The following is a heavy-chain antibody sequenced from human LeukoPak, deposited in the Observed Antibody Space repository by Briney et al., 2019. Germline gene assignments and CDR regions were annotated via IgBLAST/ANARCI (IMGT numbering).Heavy chain of an antibody. J-gene: IGHJ6*02. CDR1: GFTFSSYA. V-gene: IGHV3-30-3*02. CDR2: ISYDGSNK. D-gene: IGHD3-9*01. Sequence: GGSLRLSCAASGFTFSSYAMHWVRQAPGKGLEWVAVISYDGSNKYYADSVKGRFTISRVSSKSTLYLQMNSLRAEDTAVYYCAKWNYDILTGYLPGISPDRHRSYGLDVWGQGTTVTVSS. CDR3: AKWNYDILTGYLPGISPDRHRSYGLDV.